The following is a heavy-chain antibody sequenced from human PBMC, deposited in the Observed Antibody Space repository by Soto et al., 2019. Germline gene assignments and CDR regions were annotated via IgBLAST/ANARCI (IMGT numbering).Heavy chain of an antibody. V-gene: IGHV3-21*01. CDR3: ASLAAAGSRLGQYYYYYGMDV. Sequence: GSLRLSCAASGFTFSSYSMNWVRQAPGKGLEWVSSISSSSSYIYYADSVKGRFTISRDNAKNSLYLQMNSLRAEDTAVYYCASLAAAGSRLGQYYYYYGMDVWGQGTTVTVSS. CDR2: ISSSSSYI. D-gene: IGHD6-13*01. J-gene: IGHJ6*02. CDR1: GFTFSSYS.